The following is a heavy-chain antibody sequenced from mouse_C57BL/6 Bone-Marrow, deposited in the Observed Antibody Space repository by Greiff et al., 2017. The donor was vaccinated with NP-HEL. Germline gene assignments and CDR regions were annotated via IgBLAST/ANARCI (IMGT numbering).Heavy chain of an antibody. CDR2: ISDGGSYT. V-gene: IGHV5-4*03. CDR3: ARRGVYYFDY. CDR1: GFTFSSYA. J-gene: IGHJ2*01. Sequence: DVKLVESGGGLVKPGGSLKLSCAASGFTFSSYAMSWVRQTPEKRLEWVATISDGGSYTYYPDNVKGRFTISRDNAKNNLYLQMSHLKSEDTAMYYCARRGVYYFDYWGQGTTLTVSS.